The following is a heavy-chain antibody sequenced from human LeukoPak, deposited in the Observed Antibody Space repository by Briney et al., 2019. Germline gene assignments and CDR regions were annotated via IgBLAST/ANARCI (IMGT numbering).Heavy chain of an antibody. D-gene: IGHD5-12*01. J-gene: IGHJ4*02. V-gene: IGHV3-53*01. CDR1: GFTVTSHY. CDR3: AREVRGYYFDY. CDR2: ISSGGNT. Sequence: GGSLRLSCAASGFTVTSHYMTWFRQAPGKGLEWVSVISSGGNTYYADSVKGRFTISRDNSKNTVYLQMNGLRAEDTAVYYCAREVRGYYFDYWGQGTLVTASS.